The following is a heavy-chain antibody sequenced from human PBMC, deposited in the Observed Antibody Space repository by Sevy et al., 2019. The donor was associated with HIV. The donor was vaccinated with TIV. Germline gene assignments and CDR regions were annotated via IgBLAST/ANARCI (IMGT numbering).Heavy chain of an antibody. CDR3: SKDVVGGYYDSSGYFDH. CDR2: INSGGGRT. D-gene: IGHD3-22*01. V-gene: IGHV3-23*01. J-gene: IGHJ4*02. CDR1: GFTFTEFV. Sequence: GGSLRLSCAASGFTFTEFVMSWVRQAPGKGLEWVSTINSGGGRTYYADSVKGRFTISRDNSENTLDLQMNSLRAEDTDVSYCSKDVVGGYYDSSGYFDHWGQGTLVTVSS.